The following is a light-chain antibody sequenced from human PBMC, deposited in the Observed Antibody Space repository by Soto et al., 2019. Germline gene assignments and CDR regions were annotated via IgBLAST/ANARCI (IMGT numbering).Light chain of an antibody. CDR2: DVS. V-gene: IGKV1-8*01. J-gene: IGKJ1*01. CDR3: QQYYDYPRT. CDR1: QGISTY. Sequence: AIRMTQSPSSFSASTGDRVTITCRASQGISTYLAWYQQKPGKAPNLLIQDVSTLESGVPSRFSGNGSGTDFTLTISCLQSEDFATYYCQQYYDYPRTFGPGTKVEIK.